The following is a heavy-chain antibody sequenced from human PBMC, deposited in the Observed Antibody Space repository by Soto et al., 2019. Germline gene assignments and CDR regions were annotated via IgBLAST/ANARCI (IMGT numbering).Heavy chain of an antibody. Sequence: SETLSLTCTVSGGSISSYYWGWIRQPPGKGLEWIGSIYYSGSTYYNPSLKSRVTISVDTSKNQFSLKLSSVTAADTAVYYCARGAYYYDSSGYYSLSPFDYWGQGTLVTVSS. J-gene: IGHJ4*02. V-gene: IGHV4-39*01. D-gene: IGHD3-22*01. CDR3: ARGAYYYDSSGYYSLSPFDY. CDR2: IYYSGST. CDR1: GGSISSYY.